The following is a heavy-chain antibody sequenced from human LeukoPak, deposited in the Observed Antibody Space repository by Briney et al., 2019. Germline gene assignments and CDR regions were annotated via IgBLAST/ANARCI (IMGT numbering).Heavy chain of an antibody. Sequence: GGSLRLSCAASGFTFSSYSMNWVRQAPGKGLEWVSSISSSSSYIYYADSVKGRFTISRDNAKNSLYLQMNSLRAEDTAVYYCARAGRFRSSGWLWGQGTLVTVSS. CDR2: ISSSSSYI. J-gene: IGHJ4*02. V-gene: IGHV3-21*01. CDR3: ARAGRFRSSGWL. CDR1: GFTFSSYS. D-gene: IGHD6-19*01.